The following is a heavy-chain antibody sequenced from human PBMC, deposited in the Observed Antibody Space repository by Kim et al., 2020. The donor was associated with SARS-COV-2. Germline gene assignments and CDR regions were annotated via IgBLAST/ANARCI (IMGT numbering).Heavy chain of an antibody. D-gene: IGHD2-8*01. V-gene: IGHV3-74*01. Sequence: GGSLRLSCAASGFTFTNDWMHWVRQAPGKGLAWVSLMSGYGTLKSYADSVKGRFTISRDNTENTVYLQMNSLRVEDTAVYYCVKGMGDYLVQGTLVTVSS. J-gene: IGHJ4*02. CDR2: MSGYGTLK. CDR1: GFTFTNDW. CDR3: VKGMGDY.